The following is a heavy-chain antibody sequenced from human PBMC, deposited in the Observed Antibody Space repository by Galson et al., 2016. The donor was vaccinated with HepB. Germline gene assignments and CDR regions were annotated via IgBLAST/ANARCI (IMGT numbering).Heavy chain of an antibody. CDR1: GXXFNXXX. CDR3: VRVYYGSGSALQI. D-gene: IGHD3-10*01. Sequence: SLRLXCAASGXXFNXXXMHXXXQAXXKGLVXISXITSDGSDATYADAVQGRFTISRDNAKKSLYLQMNSPRVEDTAVYYCVRVYYGSGSALQIWGQGKXVIV. J-gene: IGHJ3*02. CDR2: ITSDGSDA. V-gene: IGHV3-74*03.